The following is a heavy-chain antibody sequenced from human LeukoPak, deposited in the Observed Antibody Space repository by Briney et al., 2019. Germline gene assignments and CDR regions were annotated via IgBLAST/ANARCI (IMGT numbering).Heavy chain of an antibody. J-gene: IGHJ4*02. D-gene: IGHD2-15*01. V-gene: IGHV4-39*01. CDR3: ARLWSTDCSGGSCPHQPNY. CDR1: GGSVSSSSYH. Sequence: PSETLSLTCTVSGGSVSSSSYHWGWIRQPPGKGLEWIGSVFYSGSTYYNPSLKSRVTTSVDTSKNQFSLKLSSVIAADTAVYYCARLWSTDCSGGSCPHQPNYWGQGTLVTVSS. CDR2: VFYSGST.